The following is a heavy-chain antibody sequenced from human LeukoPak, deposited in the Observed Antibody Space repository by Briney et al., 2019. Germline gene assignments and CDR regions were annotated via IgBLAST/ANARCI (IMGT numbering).Heavy chain of an antibody. CDR2: ISGSGGST. CDR3: AKDRLELHGVLGLFDY. V-gene: IGHV3-23*01. J-gene: IGHJ4*02. CDR1: GFTFSSYA. D-gene: IGHD2-8*02. Sequence: GGSLRLSCAASGFTFSSYAMSWVRQAPGKGLEWVSAISGSGGSTYYADSVKGRFTISRDNSKNTLYLQMNSLRAEDTAVYYCAKDRLELHGVLGLFDYWGQGTLVTVSS.